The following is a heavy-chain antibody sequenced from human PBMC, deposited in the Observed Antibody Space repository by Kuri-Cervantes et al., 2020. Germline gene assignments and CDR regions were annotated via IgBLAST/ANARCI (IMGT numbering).Heavy chain of an antibody. CDR2: ISYDGSNK. J-gene: IGHJ4*02. CDR3: AKEGEDYGYY. CDR1: GFTFSSYG. D-gene: IGHD4-17*01. Sequence: GESLKISCAASGFTFSSYGMHWVRQAPGKGLEWVAVISYDGSNKYYADSVKGRFTISRDNSKNTLYLQMNSLRAEDTAVYYCAKEGEDYGYYWGQGTLVTVSS. V-gene: IGHV3-30*18.